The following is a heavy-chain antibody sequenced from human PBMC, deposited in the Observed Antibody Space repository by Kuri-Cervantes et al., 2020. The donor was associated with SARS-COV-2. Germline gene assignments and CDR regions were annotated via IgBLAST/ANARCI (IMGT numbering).Heavy chain of an antibody. CDR1: GYTFTSYA. CDR2: INAGNGNT. V-gene: IGHV1-3*01. Sequence: ASVKVSCKASGYTFTSYAMHWVRQAPGQRLEWMGWINAGNGNTKYSQKFQGRVTITRDTSASTAYMELSSLRSEDTAVYYCARSSVNTIFGVVIRGFGWFDPWGQGTLVTV. J-gene: IGHJ5*02. CDR3: ARSSVNTIFGVVIRGFGWFDP. D-gene: IGHD3-3*01.